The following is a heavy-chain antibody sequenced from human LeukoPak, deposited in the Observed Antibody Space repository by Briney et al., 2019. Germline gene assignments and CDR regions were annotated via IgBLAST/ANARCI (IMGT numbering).Heavy chain of an antibody. Sequence: GGSLRPSCAASGFTFSSYAMHWVRQAPGKGLEYVSAISSNGGSTYYANSVKGRFTISRDNSKNTLYLQMGSLRTEDMAVYYCARVRQQLVRGAFDIWGQGTMVTVSS. CDR1: GFTFSSYA. J-gene: IGHJ3*02. CDR3: ARVRQQLVRGAFDI. D-gene: IGHD6-13*01. V-gene: IGHV3-64*01. CDR2: ISSNGGST.